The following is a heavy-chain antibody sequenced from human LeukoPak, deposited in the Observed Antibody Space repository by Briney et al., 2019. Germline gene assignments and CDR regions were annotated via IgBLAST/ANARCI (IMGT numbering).Heavy chain of an antibody. CDR2: IQSKTDGETR. Sequence: GGSLRLSCVASGFTFNSAWMSWVRHAPGKGLEWVARIQSKTDGETRDYAAHVKGRFTISRDDSENTLYLQMSGLKTEDTAVYYCTRDKYRYSSSWTLDYWGQGTLVTVFS. V-gene: IGHV3-15*01. CDR3: TRDKYRYSSSWTLDY. J-gene: IGHJ4*02. CDR1: GFTFNSAW. D-gene: IGHD6-13*01.